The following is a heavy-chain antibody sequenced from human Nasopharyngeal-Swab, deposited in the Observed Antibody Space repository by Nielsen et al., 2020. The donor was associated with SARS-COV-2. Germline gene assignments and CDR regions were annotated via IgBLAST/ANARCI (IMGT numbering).Heavy chain of an antibody. Sequence: WIRQPPGKGLEWVSVIYSGGSSTYYADSVKGRFTISRDNSKNTLYLQMNSLRAEDTAVYYCAKDLTYYYDSSGYNREGYYYYGMDVWGQGTTVPSP. V-gene: IGHV3-23*03. J-gene: IGHJ6*02. CDR3: AKDLTYYYDSSGYNREGYYYYGMDV. CDR2: IYSGGSST. D-gene: IGHD3-22*01.